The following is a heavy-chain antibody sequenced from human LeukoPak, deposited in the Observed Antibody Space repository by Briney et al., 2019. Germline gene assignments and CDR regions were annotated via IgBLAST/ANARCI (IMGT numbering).Heavy chain of an antibody. Sequence: ASVKVSCTASGYTFTSSGINWVRQAPGQGLEWMGWISAYNGNTKYAQKLRGRVTMTTDTSTSTAYTELRSLRSDDTAVYYCARDRGAFYTSGAPYDAFDIWGQGTMVTVSS. CDR3: ARDRGAFYTSGAPYDAFDI. D-gene: IGHD3-10*01. CDR1: GYTFTSSG. CDR2: ISAYNGNT. V-gene: IGHV1-18*01. J-gene: IGHJ3*02.